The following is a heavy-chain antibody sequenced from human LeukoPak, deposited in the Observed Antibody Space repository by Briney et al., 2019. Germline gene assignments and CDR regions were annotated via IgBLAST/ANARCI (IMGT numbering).Heavy chain of an antibody. Sequence: GGSLRLSCAAPGFIFSNYAMSRLRQAPGKGPEWVSAISASGGDTYYADSVKGRFTISRENSKNTLYAQMNSLRAEDTAVYYCAAWYSGTFRVDYWGQGTLVTVSS. D-gene: IGHD1-26*01. CDR1: GFIFSNYA. CDR2: ISASGGDT. J-gene: IGHJ4*02. CDR3: AAWYSGTFRVDY. V-gene: IGHV3-23*01.